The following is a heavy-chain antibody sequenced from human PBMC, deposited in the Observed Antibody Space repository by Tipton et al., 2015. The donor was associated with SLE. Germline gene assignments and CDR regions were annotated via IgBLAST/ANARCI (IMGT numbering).Heavy chain of an antibody. D-gene: IGHD6-19*01. CDR3: ARDSGIAVAD. CDR2: IYTSGST. Sequence: TLSLTCAVYGGSFSGYYWSWIRQPAGKGLEWIGYIYTSGSTNYNPSLKSRVTISVDTSKNQFSLKLSSVTAADTAVYYCARDSGIAVADWGQGTLVTVSS. J-gene: IGHJ4*02. CDR1: GGSFSGYY. V-gene: IGHV4-4*09.